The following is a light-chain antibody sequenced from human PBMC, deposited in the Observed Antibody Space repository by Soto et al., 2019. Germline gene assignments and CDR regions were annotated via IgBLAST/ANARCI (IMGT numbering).Light chain of an antibody. CDR3: QQYNSYST. CDR1: QSISSW. CDR2: DAS. V-gene: IGKV1-5*01. J-gene: IGKJ1*01. Sequence: SHSACTLSASIGARVSITCRASQSISSWLAWYQQKPGKAPKLLIYDASSLESGVPSRFSGSGSWTEFTLTISSLQPDDFATYYCQQYNSYSTFGQGTKVDI.